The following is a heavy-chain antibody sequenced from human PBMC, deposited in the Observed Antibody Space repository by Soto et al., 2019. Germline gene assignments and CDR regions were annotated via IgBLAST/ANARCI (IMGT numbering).Heavy chain of an antibody. V-gene: IGHV3-23*01. CDR3: AKNGLQGSGYYFDY. CDR1: GFTFSSYA. D-gene: IGHD3-10*01. CDR2: ISGSGGST. J-gene: IGHJ4*02. Sequence: PGGSLRLSCAASGFTFSSYAMSWVRQAPGKGLEWVSAISGSGGSTYYADSVKGRFTFSRDNSQNTLYLQMNSLRGVDTAIYYCAKNGLQGSGYYFDYWGQGTVVTVSS.